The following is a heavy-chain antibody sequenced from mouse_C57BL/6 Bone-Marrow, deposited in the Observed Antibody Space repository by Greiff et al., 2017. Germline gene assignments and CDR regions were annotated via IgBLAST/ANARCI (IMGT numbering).Heavy chain of an antibody. Sequence: EVKVEESGGGLVKPGGSLKLSCAASGFTFSSYAMSWVRQTPEKRLEWVATISDGGSYTYYPDNVKGRFTISRDNAKNNLYLQMSQLKSEDTAMYYCARGGIRAWFAYWGQGTLVTVSA. CDR3: ARGGIRAWFAY. D-gene: IGHD2-4*01. CDR1: GFTFSSYA. CDR2: ISDGGSYT. J-gene: IGHJ3*01. V-gene: IGHV5-4*03.